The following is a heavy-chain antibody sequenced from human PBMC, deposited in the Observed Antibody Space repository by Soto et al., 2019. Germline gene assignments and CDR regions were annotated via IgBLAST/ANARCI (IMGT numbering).Heavy chain of an antibody. CDR3: ASHRDAYGDYVVLDYYGMDV. CDR1: GGSISSSSYY. Sequence: PSETLSLTCTVSGGSISSSSYYWGWIRQPPGKGLEWIGSIYYSGSTYYNPSLKSRVTISVDTSKNQFSLKLSSVTAADTAVYYCASHRDAYGDYVVLDYYGMDVWGQGTTVTVSS. CDR2: IYYSGST. V-gene: IGHV4-39*01. J-gene: IGHJ6*02. D-gene: IGHD4-17*01.